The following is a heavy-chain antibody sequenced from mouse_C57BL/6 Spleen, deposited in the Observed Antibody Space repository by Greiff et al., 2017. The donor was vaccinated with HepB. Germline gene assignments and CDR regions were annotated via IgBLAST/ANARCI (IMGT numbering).Heavy chain of an antibody. D-gene: IGHD1-1*01. V-gene: IGHV1-82*01. J-gene: IGHJ2*01. CDR3: AREEWDITTVVATPDY. Sequence: VQLQQSGPELVKPGASVKISCKASGYAFSSSWMNWVKQRPGKGLEWIGRIYPGDGDTNYNGKFKGKATLTADKSSSTAYMQLSSLTSEDSAVYFCAREEWDITTVVATPDYWGQGTTLTVSS. CDR2: IYPGDGDT. CDR1: GYAFSSSW.